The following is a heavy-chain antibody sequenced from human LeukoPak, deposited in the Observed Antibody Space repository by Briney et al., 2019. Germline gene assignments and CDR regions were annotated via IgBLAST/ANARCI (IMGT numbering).Heavy chain of an antibody. J-gene: IGHJ4*02. CDR3: AKELTSSSGYLHYFDY. D-gene: IGHD6-25*01. Sequence: PGGSLRLSCAASGFTFSSYAMSWVRQAPGEGLEWVAVISYDGSNKYYADSVKGRFTISRDNSKNTLYLQMNSLRAEDTAVYYCAKELTSSSGYLHYFDYWGQGTLVTVSS. V-gene: IGHV3-30*18. CDR2: ISYDGSNK. CDR1: GFTFSSYA.